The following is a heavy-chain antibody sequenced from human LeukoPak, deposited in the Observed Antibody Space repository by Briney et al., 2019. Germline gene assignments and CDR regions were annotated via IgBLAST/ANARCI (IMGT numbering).Heavy chain of an antibody. Sequence: PSETLSLTCAVYGGSFSGYYWSWIRQPPGKELEWIGEINHSGSTNYNPSLKSRVTISVDTSKNQFSLKLSSVTAADTAVYYCANLRTGMATIRWGQGTLVTVSS. D-gene: IGHD5-24*01. V-gene: IGHV4-34*01. CDR2: INHSGST. CDR1: GGSFSGYY. J-gene: IGHJ4*02. CDR3: ANLRTGMATIR.